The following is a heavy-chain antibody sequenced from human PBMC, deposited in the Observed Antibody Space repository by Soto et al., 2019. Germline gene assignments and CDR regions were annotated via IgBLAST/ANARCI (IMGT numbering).Heavy chain of an antibody. J-gene: IGHJ4*02. D-gene: IGHD1-26*01. V-gene: IGHV1-69*01. Sequence: QVQLVQSGAEVKKPVSSVKVSCKASVGTFSSYSINWVRQAPGQGLEWMGEIIPIFGTANYAQKFQGRVTITADESTSTAYMELSSLRSEDTAVYYCARDGGRHSGGIDYWGQGTLVTVSS. CDR1: VGTFSSYS. CDR3: ARDGGRHSGGIDY. CDR2: IIPIFGTA.